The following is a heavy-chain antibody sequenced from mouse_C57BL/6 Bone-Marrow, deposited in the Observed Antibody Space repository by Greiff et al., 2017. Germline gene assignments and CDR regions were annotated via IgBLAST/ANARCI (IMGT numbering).Heavy chain of an antibody. Sequence: VQLQQSGAELMAPGASVTLSCKATGYTFTGYWIEWVKQRPGHGLEWIGEILPGSGSTNYNAKFKGKATFTADTSSNTAYMLLSSLTTEDSDIYYCAIFGILWLRPYYFDYWGQGTTLTVTA. CDR2: ILPGSGST. D-gene: IGHD2-2*01. V-gene: IGHV1-9*01. J-gene: IGHJ2*01. CDR3: AIFGILWLRPYYFDY. CDR1: GYTFTGYW.